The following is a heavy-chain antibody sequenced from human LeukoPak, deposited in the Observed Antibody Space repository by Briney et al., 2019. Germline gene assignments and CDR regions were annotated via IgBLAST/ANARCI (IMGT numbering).Heavy chain of an antibody. CDR2: IYTSGTT. CDR3: ARGFASSWYYFDY. J-gene: IGHJ4*02. V-gene: IGHV4-4*07. CDR1: GGSISNFY. D-gene: IGHD6-13*01. Sequence: SSETLSLTCIVSGGSISNFYWSWIRQSAGRGLEWIGRIYTSGTTNHDPSLKSRVTMSLDTSKNQFSLRLSSVTAADTAIYFCARGFASSWYYFDYRGQGTLVTVSS.